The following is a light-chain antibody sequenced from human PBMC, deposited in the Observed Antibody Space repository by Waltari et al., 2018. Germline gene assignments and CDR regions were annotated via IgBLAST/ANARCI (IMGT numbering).Light chain of an antibody. V-gene: IGKV4-1*01. CDR1: QSLLDWSRGKNH. Sequence: DVVMTQSPDSLAVSLGERATIRCKSSQSLLDWSRGKNHLAWYQQKPGQPPKLLVYWASTREPGVPYLFSGSGSGTDFTLTISSLQAEDVATYYCHQYYTSPLTFGQGTRLEIK. J-gene: IGKJ5*01. CDR3: HQYYTSPLT. CDR2: WAS.